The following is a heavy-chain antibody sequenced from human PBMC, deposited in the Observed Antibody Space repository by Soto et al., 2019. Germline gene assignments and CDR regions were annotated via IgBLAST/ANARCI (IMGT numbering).Heavy chain of an antibody. V-gene: IGHV1-3*01. CDR1: GYTFTSYA. D-gene: IGHD2-2*01. CDR2: INAGNGNT. CDR3: AVGYCSSTSCLLNGMDV. Sequence: ASVKVSCKXSGYTFTSYAMHWVRQAPGQRLEWMGWINAGNGNTKYSQKFQGRVTITRDTSASTAYMELSSLRSEDTAVYYCAVGYCSSTSCLLNGMDVWGQGTTVTVSS. J-gene: IGHJ6*02.